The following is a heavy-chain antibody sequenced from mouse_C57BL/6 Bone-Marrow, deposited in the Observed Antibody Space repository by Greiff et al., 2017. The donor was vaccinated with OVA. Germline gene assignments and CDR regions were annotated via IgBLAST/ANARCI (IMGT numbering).Heavy chain of an antibody. J-gene: IGHJ3*01. Sequence: QVQLKESGPGLVQPSQSLSITCTVSGFSLTSYCVHWVRQSPGKGLEWLGVIWSGGSTDYNAAFISRLSISKDNSKSQVFFKMNSLQADETAIYYCARANWDCAWFAYWGQGTLVTVSA. D-gene: IGHD4-1*01. V-gene: IGHV2-2*01. CDR3: ARANWDCAWFAY. CDR1: GFSLTSYC. CDR2: IWSGGST.